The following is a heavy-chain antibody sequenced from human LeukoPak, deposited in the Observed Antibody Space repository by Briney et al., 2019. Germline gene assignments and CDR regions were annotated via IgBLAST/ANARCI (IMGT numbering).Heavy chain of an antibody. CDR3: AGHENFDY. J-gene: IGHJ4*02. CDR2: ISYDGSNK. V-gene: IGHV3-30*03. Sequence: GGSLRLSCAASGFTFSSYGMHWVRQAPGKGLEWVAVISYDGSNKYYADSVKGRFTISRGNSKNTLYLQMNSLRAEDTAVYYCAGHENFDYWGQGTLVTVSS. CDR1: GFTFSSYG.